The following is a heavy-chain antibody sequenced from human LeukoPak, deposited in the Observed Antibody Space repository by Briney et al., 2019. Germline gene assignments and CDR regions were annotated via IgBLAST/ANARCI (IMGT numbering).Heavy chain of an antibody. V-gene: IGHV3-48*01. CDR1: GFTFSSYS. Sequence: SGGSLRLSCAASGFTFSSYSMNWVRQAPGKGLEWISYISSSSSTIYYADSVKGRFTISRDNAKNSLYLQVNSLRAEDTAVYYCARGSIGYSYVPSNFDYWGQGTLVTVSS. CDR3: ARGSIGYSYVPSNFDY. D-gene: IGHD5-18*01. J-gene: IGHJ4*02. CDR2: ISSSSSTI.